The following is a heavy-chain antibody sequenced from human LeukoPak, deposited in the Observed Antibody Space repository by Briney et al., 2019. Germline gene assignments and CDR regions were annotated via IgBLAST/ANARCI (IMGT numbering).Heavy chain of an antibody. Sequence: ASVKVSCKVSGYTLTELSMHWVRQAPGKGLEWMGGFDPEDGETIYAQKFQGRVTMTEDISTDTAYMELSSLRSEDTAVYYCATGISSNYWFDPWGQGTLVTVSS. J-gene: IGHJ5*02. CDR2: FDPEDGET. D-gene: IGHD6-13*01. CDR3: ATGISSNYWFDP. V-gene: IGHV1-24*01. CDR1: GYTLTELS.